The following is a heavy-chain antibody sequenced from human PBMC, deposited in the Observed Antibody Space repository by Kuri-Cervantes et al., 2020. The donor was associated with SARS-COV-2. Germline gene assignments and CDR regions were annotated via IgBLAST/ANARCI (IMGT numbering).Heavy chain of an antibody. CDR3: ARERSGLDY. D-gene: IGHD3-3*01. CDR1: GFNFSRTD. V-gene: IGHV3-30*03. J-gene: IGHJ4*02. CDR2: ISHDGKNK. Sequence: GGSLRLSCAASGFNFSRTDMHWVRQAPGKGLEWVAVISHDGKNKKCIASGKGRFTISRDNSKNTLYLQMNSLRAEDTAVYYCARERSGLDYWGQGTLVTVSS.